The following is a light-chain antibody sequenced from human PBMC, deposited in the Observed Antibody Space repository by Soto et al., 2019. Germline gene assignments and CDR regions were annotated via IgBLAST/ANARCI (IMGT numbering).Light chain of an antibody. CDR2: DAF. CDR1: QSISSN. CDR3: QQYNGWPPRT. J-gene: IGKJ1*01. V-gene: IGKV3-15*01. Sequence: EIVMTQSPATLSVSPGERATVSCRASQSISSNLAWHQQKPGQAPRILIYDAFTRATGVPARFSGSGSGTDCHLNISSLQSEDFAVYYCQQYNGWPPRTFVQGTKVEVK.